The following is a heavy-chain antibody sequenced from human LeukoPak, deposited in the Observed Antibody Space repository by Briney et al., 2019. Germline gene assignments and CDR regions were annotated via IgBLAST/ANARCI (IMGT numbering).Heavy chain of an antibody. CDR2: FDREDGGT. Sequence: ASVKVSCKVSGYSGIELDMHWVRQAPGKGLGWMGGFDREDGGTIYARKFQGRVTMTEDTSTDTAYMELSSLTSEDTAVYYCATHTISGVVTYAFHMWGRGTLVTVSS. CDR1: GYSGIELD. J-gene: IGHJ3*02. V-gene: IGHV1-24*01. CDR3: ATHTISGVVTYAFHM. D-gene: IGHD3-3*01.